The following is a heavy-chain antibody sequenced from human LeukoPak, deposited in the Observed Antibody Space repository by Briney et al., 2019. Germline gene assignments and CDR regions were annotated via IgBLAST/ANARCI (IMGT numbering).Heavy chain of an antibody. V-gene: IGHV3-9*03. D-gene: IGHD2-2*01. J-gene: IGHJ4*02. CDR1: GFTFHDYD. Sequence: GGSLTLSCPASGFTFHDYDMHWVRQVPAKGLEWVSVISWNSARTGYGDSLKGRFTISRDNAKKTLYLQMNSLRADDIALYYFAKKKCSSSSCWFDYWGQGTLVTVSS. CDR3: AKKKCSSSSCWFDY. CDR2: ISWNSART.